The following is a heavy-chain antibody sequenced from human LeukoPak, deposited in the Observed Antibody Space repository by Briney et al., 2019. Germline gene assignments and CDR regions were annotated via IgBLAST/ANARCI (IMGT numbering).Heavy chain of an antibody. Sequence: GGSLRPSCAASGFTFSSYAMSWVRQAPGKGLEWVSAISGSGGSTYYADSVKGRFTISRDNSKNTLHLQMNSLRAEDTAVYYCAKVGVEYYYDSSGYYPYAFDIWGQGTMVTVSS. CDR1: GFTFSSYA. CDR2: ISGSGGST. D-gene: IGHD3-22*01. CDR3: AKVGVEYYYDSSGYYPYAFDI. J-gene: IGHJ3*02. V-gene: IGHV3-23*01.